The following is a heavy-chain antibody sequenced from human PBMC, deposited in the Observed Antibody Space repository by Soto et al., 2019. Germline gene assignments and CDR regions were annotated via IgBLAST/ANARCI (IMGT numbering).Heavy chain of an antibody. V-gene: IGHV3-48*01. CDR2: ISSRSSRI. CDR1: GFTFSTYS. J-gene: IGHJ4*02. D-gene: IGHD5-12*01. CDR3: ARDSGHAFDY. Sequence: EVQLVESGGGLVQPGGSLRLSCAASGFTFSTYSMNWVRHAPGKGLEWVSYISSRSSRINYADSVEGRFTISRDNAKNSLYLQMNSLRAEDTAVYYCARDSGHAFDYWGQGTLVTVSS.